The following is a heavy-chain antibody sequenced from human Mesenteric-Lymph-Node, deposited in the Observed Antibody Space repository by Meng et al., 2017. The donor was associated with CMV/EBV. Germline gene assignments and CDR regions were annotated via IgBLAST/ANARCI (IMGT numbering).Heavy chain of an antibody. CDR3: ARVHNYYYGMDV. CDR2: IIPILGIA. Sequence: SVKVSCKASGGTFSSYAISWVRQAPGQGLEWMGGIIPILGIANYAQKFQGRVTITADKSTSTAYMELSSLRSEDTAVYYCARVHNYYYGMDVWGQGTTVTVSS. V-gene: IGHV1-69*10. J-gene: IGHJ6*02. CDR1: GGTFSSYA.